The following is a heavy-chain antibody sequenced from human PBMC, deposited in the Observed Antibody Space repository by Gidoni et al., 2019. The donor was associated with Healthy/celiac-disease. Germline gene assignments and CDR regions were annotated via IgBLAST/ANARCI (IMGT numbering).Heavy chain of an antibody. D-gene: IGHD3-22*01. J-gene: IGHJ3*02. CDR3: ARDVPSYYDSSGQHDAFDI. V-gene: IGHV3-7*03. CDR2: IKQDGSEK. CDR1: GFNFSSYW. Sequence: EVQLVESGGGLVQPGGSRRLSCAASGFNFSSYWMSWVRQAPGRGLEGVANIKQDGSEKYYVDAVKGRFTISRDNAKNSLYLQMNSLRAEDTAVYYCARDVPSYYDSSGQHDAFDIWGQGTMVTVSS.